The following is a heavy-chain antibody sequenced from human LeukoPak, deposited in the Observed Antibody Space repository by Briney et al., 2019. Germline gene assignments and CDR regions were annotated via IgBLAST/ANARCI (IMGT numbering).Heavy chain of an antibody. CDR1: GYTFTSYA. Sequence: GASVKVSCTTSGYTFTSYAMNWVRQAPGQGLEWMGWINTNTGNPTYAQGFTGRFVFSLDTSVSTAYLQISSLKAEDTAVYYCARETPAANNWFDPWGQGTLVTVSS. CDR2: INTNTGNP. J-gene: IGHJ5*02. D-gene: IGHD2-2*01. V-gene: IGHV7-4-1*02. CDR3: ARETPAANNWFDP.